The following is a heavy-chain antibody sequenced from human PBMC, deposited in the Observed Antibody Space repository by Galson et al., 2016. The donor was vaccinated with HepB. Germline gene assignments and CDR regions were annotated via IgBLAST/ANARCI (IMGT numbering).Heavy chain of an antibody. CDR2: ISYDGSRK. V-gene: IGHV3-30*18. CDR3: AKDPASGYDFWSGDPDYYYGMDV. D-gene: IGHD3-3*01. CDR1: GFDFTTHG. J-gene: IGHJ6*02. Sequence: SLRLSCAAAGFDFTTHGMHWVRQAPGKGLEWVAFISYDGSRKQYADSVKGRFTVSRDNSKNTMYLEMNTLRPADTAVYYCAKDPASGYDFWSGDPDYYYGMDVWGQGTTVTVSS.